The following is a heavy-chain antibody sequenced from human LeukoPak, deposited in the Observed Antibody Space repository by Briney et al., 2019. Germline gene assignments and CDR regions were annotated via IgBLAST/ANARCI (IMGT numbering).Heavy chain of an antibody. Sequence: GGSLRLSCAASGFTFSSYSMNWVRQAPGKGLEWVSYISSSSSTIYYADSVKGRFTISRDNAKNSLYLQMNSLRAEDTAVYYCARGKYYDFWSGYYPFDYWGQGTLVTVSS. CDR3: ARGKYYDFWSGYYPFDY. CDR1: GFTFSSYS. D-gene: IGHD3-3*01. J-gene: IGHJ4*02. V-gene: IGHV3-48*04. CDR2: ISSSSSTI.